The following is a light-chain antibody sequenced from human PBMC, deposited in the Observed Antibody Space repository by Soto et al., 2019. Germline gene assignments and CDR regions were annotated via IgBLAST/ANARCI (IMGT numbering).Light chain of an antibody. CDR1: QSVGSS. Sequence: EIVLTQSPATLSSSPGERATLSCRASQSVGSSLAWYQQKPGQAPRLLIYDASNRATGIPSRFSGSGSGTDFTLTISSLEPEDFGVYYCQQRSNWPALTFGGGTKVEIK. J-gene: IGKJ4*01. CDR3: QQRSNWPALT. CDR2: DAS. V-gene: IGKV3-11*01.